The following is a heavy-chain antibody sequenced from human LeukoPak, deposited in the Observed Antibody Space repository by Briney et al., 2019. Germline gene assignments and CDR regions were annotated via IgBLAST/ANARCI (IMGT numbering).Heavy chain of an antibody. V-gene: IGHV3-43*01. D-gene: IGHD1-14*01. Sequence: QPGGSLRLSCAASGFSFDDYPMNWVRQAPGKGLEWVSLINWEGGGTYYADSVKGPFTISRDNSNNSLYLQMNSLRAEDTALYYCAKAAGRGNQLDYWGQGTLVIVSS. J-gene: IGHJ4*02. CDR3: AKAAGRGNQLDY. CDR1: GFSFDDYP. CDR2: INWEGGGT.